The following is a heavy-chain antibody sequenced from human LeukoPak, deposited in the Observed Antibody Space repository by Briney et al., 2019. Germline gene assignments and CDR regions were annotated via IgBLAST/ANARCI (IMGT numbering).Heavy chain of an antibody. CDR2: INPNSGGT. J-gene: IGHJ4*02. V-gene: IGHV1-2*02. CDR1: GYTFTGYY. Sequence: ASVKVSCKASGYTFTGYYMHRVRQAPGQGLEWMGWINPNSGGTNYAQKFQGRVTMTRDTSISTAYMELSRLRSDDTAVYYCARAPTAMVTEFDYWGQGTLVTVSS. D-gene: IGHD5-18*01. CDR3: ARAPTAMVTEFDY.